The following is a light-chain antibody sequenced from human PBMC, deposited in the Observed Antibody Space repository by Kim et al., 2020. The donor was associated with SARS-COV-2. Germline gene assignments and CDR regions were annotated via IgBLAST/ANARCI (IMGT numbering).Light chain of an antibody. Sequence: QRVTISCTGSSSNIGAGHGVHWYQQLPGTAPKLLIFGSINRPSGIPDRFSGSKSDTSASLAITGLQAEDEADYYCQSYDSSLNGWVFGGGTQLTVL. CDR3: QSYDSSLNGWV. CDR1: SSNIGAGHG. V-gene: IGLV1-40*01. CDR2: GSI. J-gene: IGLJ3*02.